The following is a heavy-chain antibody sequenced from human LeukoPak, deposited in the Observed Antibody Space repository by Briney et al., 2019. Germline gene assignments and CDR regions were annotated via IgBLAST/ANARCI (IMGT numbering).Heavy chain of an antibody. CDR1: GGSISPYY. Sequence: SETLSLTCTVSGGSISPYYWSWIRQPPGKGLEWLGYIYYSGNTDYNPSLKSRVAISVDTSKNQFSLKLSSVTAADTAVYYCARSSGSTMFIDYWGQGTLVTVSS. CDR3: ARSSGSTMFIDY. J-gene: IGHJ4*02. V-gene: IGHV4-59*01. D-gene: IGHD3-10*02. CDR2: IYYSGNT.